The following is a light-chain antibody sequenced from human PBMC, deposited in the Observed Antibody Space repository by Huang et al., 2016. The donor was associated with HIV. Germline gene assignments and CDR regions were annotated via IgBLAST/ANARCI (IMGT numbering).Light chain of an antibody. CDR2: GTS. V-gene: IGKV1-39*01. CDR1: QSISNY. Sequence: DIQMDQSPSSLSASVGDRVTIPCRASQSISNYLNWYQQKPGKAPNLLIYGTSNLQSGVPSRFSGRGSGTDFTLTISGLQPDDSATYYCQQSYNTVYTFGQGTKLEI. J-gene: IGKJ2*01. CDR3: QQSYNTVYT.